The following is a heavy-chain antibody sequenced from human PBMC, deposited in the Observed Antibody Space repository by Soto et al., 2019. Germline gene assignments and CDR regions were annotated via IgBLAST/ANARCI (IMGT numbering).Heavy chain of an antibody. Sequence: SETLSLTCTVSGGSISSGDYYWSWIRQPPGKGLEWIGYIYYSGSTYYNPSLKSRVTISVDTSKNQFSLKLSSVTAADTAVYYCARVSSVGSNYAYYFDYWGQGTLVTVSS. J-gene: IGHJ4*02. V-gene: IGHV4-30-4*01. D-gene: IGHD4-4*01. CDR2: IYYSGST. CDR1: GGSISSGDYY. CDR3: ARVSSVGSNYAYYFDY.